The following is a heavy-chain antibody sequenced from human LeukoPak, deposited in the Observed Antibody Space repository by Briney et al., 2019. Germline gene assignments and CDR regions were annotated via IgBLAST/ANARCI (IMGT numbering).Heavy chain of an antibody. Sequence: GGSLRLSCAASGFTFSSYAMSWVRQAPGKGLEWVSAISGSGGSTYYADSVKGRFTISRDNSKNTLYLQMNSLRAEDKAVYYCAKAGYWSSTSCYYDAFDIWGQGTMVTVSS. V-gene: IGHV3-23*01. CDR1: GFTFSSYA. J-gene: IGHJ3*02. CDR2: ISGSGGST. CDR3: AKAGYWSSTSCYYDAFDI. D-gene: IGHD2-2*01.